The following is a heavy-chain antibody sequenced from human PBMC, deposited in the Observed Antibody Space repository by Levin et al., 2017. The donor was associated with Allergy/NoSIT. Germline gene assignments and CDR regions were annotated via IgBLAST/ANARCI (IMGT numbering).Heavy chain of an antibody. V-gene: IGHV1-2*02. CDR3: ARDQITMRPTEIDY. D-gene: IGHD3-10*01. Sequence: ASVKVSCKASGYTFTGYYMHWVRQAPGQGLEWMGWINPNSGGTNYAQKFQGRVTMTRDTSISTAYMELSRLRSDDTAVYYCARDQITMRPTEIDYWGQGTLVTVSS. CDR2: INPNSGGT. J-gene: IGHJ4*02. CDR1: GYTFTGYY.